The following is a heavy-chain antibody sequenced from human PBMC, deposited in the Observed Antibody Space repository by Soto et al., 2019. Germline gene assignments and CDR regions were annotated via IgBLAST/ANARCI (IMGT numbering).Heavy chain of an antibody. D-gene: IGHD3-22*01. CDR1: GYTFTSYG. V-gene: IGHV1-18*01. CDR3: ARDSYYDSSGYSPEPLKY. CDR2: ISAYNGNT. Sequence: ASVKVSCKASGYTFTSYGISWVRQAPGQGLELMGWISAYNGNTNYAQKLQGRVTINTDTSTSTAYMELRSLRSDDTAVYYCARDSYYDSSGYSPEPLKYWGHGTLVNVSS. J-gene: IGHJ4*01.